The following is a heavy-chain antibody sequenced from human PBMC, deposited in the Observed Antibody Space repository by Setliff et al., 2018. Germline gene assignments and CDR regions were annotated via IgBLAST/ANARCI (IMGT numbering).Heavy chain of an antibody. J-gene: IGHJ5*02. CDR2: IHSDGITT. CDR3: ARDPNGDYVGAFDP. V-gene: IGHV3-23*01. D-gene: IGHD4-17*01. CDR1: GFTFSSLW. Sequence: GESLRLSSAASGFTFSSLWMGWVRQAPGKGLEWVSSIHSDGITTYYADSVKGRFTISRDNSRNTLSLQMNSLRAEDTASYYCARDPNGDYVGAFDPWGQGIVVTVSS.